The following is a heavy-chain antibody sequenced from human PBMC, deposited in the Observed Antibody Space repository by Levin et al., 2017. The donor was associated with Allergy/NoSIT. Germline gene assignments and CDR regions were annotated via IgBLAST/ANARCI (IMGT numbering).Heavy chain of an antibody. D-gene: IGHD2/OR15-2a*01. CDR1: GFTFNTYG. J-gene: IGHJ4*02. CDR2: VFYDGSDK. Sequence: GGSLRLSCAASGFTFNTYGMHWVRQAPGKGLEWVAGVFYDGSDKFYADSVKGRFSISRDNSKSMLYLQLNGLRSDDTGLDYCATGYYLDSTSFDYWRQGTQITVSS. V-gene: IGHV3-30*03. CDR3: ATGYYLDSTSFDY.